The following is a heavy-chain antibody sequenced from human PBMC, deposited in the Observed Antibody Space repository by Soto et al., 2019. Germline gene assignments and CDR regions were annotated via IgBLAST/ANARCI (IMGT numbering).Heavy chain of an antibody. CDR1: GYTFTSYG. Sequence: QVQLVQSGAEVKKPGASVKVSCKASGYTFTSYGISWVRQAPGHGLEWMGWISAYNGNTNYAQKLQGRATMTTDTSTSTAYMELRSLRSDDTAVYYCALIATGAYYDSSGYYLDYWGQGTLVTVSS. CDR3: ALIATGAYYDSSGYYLDY. V-gene: IGHV1-18*01. D-gene: IGHD3-22*01. J-gene: IGHJ4*02. CDR2: ISAYNGNT.